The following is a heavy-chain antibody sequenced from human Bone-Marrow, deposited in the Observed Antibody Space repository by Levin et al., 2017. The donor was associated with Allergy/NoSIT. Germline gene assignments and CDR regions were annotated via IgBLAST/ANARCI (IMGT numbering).Heavy chain of an antibody. CDR3: ARDRVPFGYCTSASCDVGDY. D-gene: IGHD2-2*01. CDR1: GFTFSSYA. V-gene: IGHV3-30-3*01. Sequence: PGESLKISCAASGFTFSSYAMHWVRQAPGKGLEWVAVTSFDGSNKYYADSVKGRFSISRDDSKNTVYLQMNSLRPADTAVYYCARDRVPFGYCTSASCDVGDYWGQGTLVTVSS. CDR2: TSFDGSNK. J-gene: IGHJ4*02.